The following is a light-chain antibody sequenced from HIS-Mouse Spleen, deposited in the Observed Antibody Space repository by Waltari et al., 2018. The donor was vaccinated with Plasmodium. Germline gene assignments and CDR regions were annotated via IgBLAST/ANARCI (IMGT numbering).Light chain of an antibody. CDR1: SSDVGGYHY. CDR2: DVS. J-gene: IGLJ2*01. Sequence: QSALTQPRPVSGSPGQSVPISRTGTSSDVGGYHYVSWYQQHPGKAPKLMIYDVSKRPSGVPDRFSGSKSGNTASLTISGLQAEDEADYYCCSYAGSYTLVFGGGTKLTVL. CDR3: CSYAGSYTLV. V-gene: IGLV2-11*01.